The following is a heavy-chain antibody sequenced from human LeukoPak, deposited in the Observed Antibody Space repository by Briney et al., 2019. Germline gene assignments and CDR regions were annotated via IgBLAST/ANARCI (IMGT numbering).Heavy chain of an antibody. CDR1: GYTFTGYY. CDR2: ISPNSGGT. V-gene: IGHV1-2*02. J-gene: IGHJ6*02. Sequence: ASVKVSCKATGYTFTGYYIHWVRQAPGQGFEWMGWISPNSGGTSYAQKFQGRVTLTRDTSISTAYMEVSRLTYHDTAVYYCPRIRAAGSGMDVWGQGTTVTVSS. D-gene: IGHD6-13*01. CDR3: PRIRAAGSGMDV.